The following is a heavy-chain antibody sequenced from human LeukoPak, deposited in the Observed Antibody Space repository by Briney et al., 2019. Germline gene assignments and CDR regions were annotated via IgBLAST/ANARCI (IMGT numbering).Heavy chain of an antibody. Sequence: GGSLRLSCAVSGFTFSSYWMHWVRQVPGKGLVWVSRIDRDGSRINYADSVKGRFSISRDNGKNTLFLQMNSLRAEDAAVYYCVRGNDYGGPHYWGQGTLVTVSS. CDR3: VRGNDYGGPHY. D-gene: IGHD4-23*01. CDR1: GFTFSSYW. CDR2: IDRDGSRI. V-gene: IGHV3-74*01. J-gene: IGHJ4*02.